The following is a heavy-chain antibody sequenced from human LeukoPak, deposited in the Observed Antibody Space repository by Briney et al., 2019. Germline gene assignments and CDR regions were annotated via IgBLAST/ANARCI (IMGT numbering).Heavy chain of an antibody. CDR2: VYPNSGNT. J-gene: IGHJ6*02. Sequence: ASVKVSCTASGYTFTSYDINWVRQATGHGVEWMGWVYPNSGNTGYAQKFRGRVTMTRNTSISTAYMELSSLRSEDTAVYYCARSLSLASGRSAYYYYGMDVWGQGTTVTVSS. CDR1: GYTFTSYD. V-gene: IGHV1-8*01. D-gene: IGHD2-15*01. CDR3: ARSLSLASGRSAYYYYGMDV.